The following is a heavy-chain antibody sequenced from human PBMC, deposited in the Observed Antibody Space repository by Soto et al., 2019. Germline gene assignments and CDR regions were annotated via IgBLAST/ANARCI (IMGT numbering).Heavy chain of an antibody. V-gene: IGHV3-53*02. CDR2: IYSDNNT. CDR3: ARHYSAMGV. J-gene: IGHJ6*02. Sequence: EVQLAGTGGDLIQPGGSLRLSCAASGFTVSSDSMTWVRQAPGKGLEWISIIYSDNNTDYADSVKGRFSISRDTSKNILYLQMNSLRAEDTAEYYCARHYSAMGVWGQGTTVTVSS. CDR1: GFTVSSDS.